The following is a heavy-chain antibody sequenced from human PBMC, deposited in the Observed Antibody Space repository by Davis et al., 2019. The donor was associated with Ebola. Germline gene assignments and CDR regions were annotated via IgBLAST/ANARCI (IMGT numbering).Heavy chain of an antibody. D-gene: IGHD1-20*01. CDR2: ISSSGSTI. Sequence: PGGSLRLSCAASGFTFSDYYMSWIRQAPGKGLEWVSYISSSGSTIYYADSVKGRFTISRDNAKNSLYLQMNSLRAEDTAVYYCARFGPGLSGNWNRRRDYYYYGMDVWGQGTTVTVSS. CDR3: ARFGPGLSGNWNRRRDYYYYGMDV. J-gene: IGHJ6*02. V-gene: IGHV3-11*01. CDR1: GFTFSDYY.